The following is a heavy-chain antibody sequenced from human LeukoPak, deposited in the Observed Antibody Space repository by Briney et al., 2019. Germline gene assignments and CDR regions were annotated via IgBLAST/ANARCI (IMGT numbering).Heavy chain of an antibody. CDR1: GYTFTSYG. CDR3: ARTLDYYDSSGYYYPAFDI. Sequence: ASVKVSCKASGYTFTSYGISWVRQAPGQGLEWMGWISAYNGNTNYAQKLQGRVTMTTDTSTSTAYMELRSLRSDDTAVYYCARTLDYYDSSGYYYPAFDIWAKGQWSPSLQ. J-gene: IGHJ3*02. D-gene: IGHD3-22*01. CDR2: ISAYNGNT. V-gene: IGHV1-18*01.